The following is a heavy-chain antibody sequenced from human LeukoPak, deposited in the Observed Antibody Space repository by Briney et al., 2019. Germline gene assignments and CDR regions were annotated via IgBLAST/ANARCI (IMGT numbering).Heavy chain of an antibody. CDR2: ISSSGSTI. J-gene: IGHJ4*02. CDR1: GFTFSDYY. Sequence: PGGSLRLSCAASGFTFSDYYLSWIRQAPGKGLEWASYISSSGSTIYYADSVKGRFTISRDNAKNSLYLQMNSLRAEDTAVYYCARSLRGVRGVIIPPFDYWGQGTPVTVSS. D-gene: IGHD3-10*01. V-gene: IGHV3-11*01. CDR3: ARSLRGVRGVIIPPFDY.